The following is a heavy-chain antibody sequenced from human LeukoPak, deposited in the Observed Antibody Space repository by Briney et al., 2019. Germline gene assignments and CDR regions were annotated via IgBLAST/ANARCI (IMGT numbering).Heavy chain of an antibody. CDR3: TRDKRVGYSYGHYYFDY. CDR2: IRSKAYGGTT. Sequence: GGSLRLSCTASGFTFGDYAMSWVRQAPGKGLEWVGFIRSKAYGGTTEYAASVKGRFTISRDDSKSIAYLQMNSLKTEDTAVYYCTRDKRVGYSYGHYYFDYWGQGTLVTVSS. V-gene: IGHV3-49*04. J-gene: IGHJ4*02. D-gene: IGHD5-18*01. CDR1: GFTFGDYA.